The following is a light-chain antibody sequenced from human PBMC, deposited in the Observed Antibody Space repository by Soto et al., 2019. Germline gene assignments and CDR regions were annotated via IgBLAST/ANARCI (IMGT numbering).Light chain of an antibody. J-gene: IGKJ1*01. Sequence: DIQLTQSPSSLSASVGDRVTITCRASQSISNSLNWYQQKPGKAPNLLIYGTSDLQSGVPSRFSGSGSGTEFTRTISSLQRDDFATYDWQQSHSSSWTIGQGTKVEIK. CDR2: GTS. CDR3: QQSHSSSWT. CDR1: QSISNS. V-gene: IGKV1-39*01.